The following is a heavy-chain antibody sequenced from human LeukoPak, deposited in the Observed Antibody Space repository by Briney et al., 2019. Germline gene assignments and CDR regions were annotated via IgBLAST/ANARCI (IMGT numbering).Heavy chain of an antibody. CDR1: GYSFTTYW. J-gene: IGHJ5*02. CDR3: ARLATGAYYSSWFDP. Sequence: GESLKISCKGSGYSFTTYWIAWVRQMPGKSLEWMGIIYPGDSDTRYSPSFQGQVTISADKSITTAYLQWSGLKASDTAMYYCARLATGAYYSSWFDPWGQGTLVTVSS. V-gene: IGHV5-51*01. CDR2: IYPGDSDT. D-gene: IGHD3-22*01.